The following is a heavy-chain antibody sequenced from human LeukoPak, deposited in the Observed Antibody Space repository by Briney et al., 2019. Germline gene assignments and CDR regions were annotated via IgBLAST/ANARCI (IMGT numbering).Heavy chain of an antibody. CDR2: ISGSGGST. CDR1: GFTFSSYG. D-gene: IGHD3-16*01. J-gene: IGHJ4*02. CDR3: AKGRGVYSYGGFDY. V-gene: IGHV3-23*01. Sequence: GGSLRLSCAASGFTFSSYGMHWVRQAPGKGLEWVSAISGSGGSTYYADSVKGRFTISRDNSKNTLYLQMNSLRAEDTAVYYCAKGRGVYSYGGFDYWGQGTPVTVTS.